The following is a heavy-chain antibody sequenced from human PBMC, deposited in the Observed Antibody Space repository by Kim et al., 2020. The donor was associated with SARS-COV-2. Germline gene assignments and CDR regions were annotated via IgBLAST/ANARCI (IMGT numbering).Heavy chain of an antibody. CDR1: GGSFSGYY. V-gene: IGHV4-34*01. D-gene: IGHD6-19*01. CDR3: ARGTRQWLVRGPYYYDMDV. Sequence: SETLSLTCAVYGGSFSGYYCSWIRQPPGKGLEWIGEINHSGSTNYNPSLKSRVTISVDTSKNQFSLELSSVTAADTAVYYCARGTRQWLVRGPYYYDMDVWGKETTVTVSS. J-gene: IGHJ6*03. CDR2: INHSGST.